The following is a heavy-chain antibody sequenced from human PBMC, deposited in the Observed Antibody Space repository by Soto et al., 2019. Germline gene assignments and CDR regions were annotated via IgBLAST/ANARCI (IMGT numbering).Heavy chain of an antibody. CDR2: VSPDGSAV. V-gene: IGHV3-48*03. CDR3: ASLWGRQLWLPPP. Sequence: GGSLRLSCSGSGFTFSNYEMSWVRQAPGKGLEWVSSVSPDGSAVLYADSVKGRFTISRDNAKSSLYLRMNSLRAEDTAVYYCASLWGRQLWLPPPWGQGTLVTVSS. D-gene: IGHD5-18*01. CDR1: GFTFSNYE. J-gene: IGHJ5*02.